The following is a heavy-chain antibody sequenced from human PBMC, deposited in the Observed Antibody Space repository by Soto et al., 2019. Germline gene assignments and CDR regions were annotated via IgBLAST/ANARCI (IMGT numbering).Heavy chain of an antibody. CDR1: TGSLTFYY. Sequence: SETLSLTCNVSTGSLTFYYWSWIRQPRGKDLEWIGNIYYRGTTNYNPSLQGRVTMSIDTSKNQFSLMLTSVTAADTAVYYCTRVATAVPSWGRGVLVTVSS. J-gene: IGHJ5*02. CDR2: IYYRGTT. V-gene: IGHV4-59*12. CDR3: TRVATAVPS. D-gene: IGHD5-18*01.